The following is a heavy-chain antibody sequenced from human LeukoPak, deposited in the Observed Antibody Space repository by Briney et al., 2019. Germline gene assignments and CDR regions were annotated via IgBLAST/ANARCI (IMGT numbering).Heavy chain of an antibody. J-gene: IGHJ5*02. V-gene: IGHV1-46*01. D-gene: IGHD2-21*01. CDR2: INPSGGST. CDR3: AREGGGGEEGERWFDP. Sequence: GASVKVSCKASGYTFTGYYMHWVRQAPGQGLEWMGIINPSGGSTSYAQKFQGRVTMTRDTSTSTVYMELSSLRSEDTAVYYCAREGGGGEEGERWFDPWGQGTLVTVSS. CDR1: GYTFTGYY.